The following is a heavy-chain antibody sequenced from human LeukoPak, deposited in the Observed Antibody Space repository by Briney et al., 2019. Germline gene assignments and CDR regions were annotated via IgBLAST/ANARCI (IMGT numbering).Heavy chain of an antibody. D-gene: IGHD3-22*01. CDR1: GYSFTSYW. J-gene: IGHJ4*02. CDR2: IYPGDSDT. V-gene: IGHV5-51*01. CDR3: ARHMYYFDYTGYYPLDY. Sequence: GESLKISCKGSGYSFTSYWIGWVRQMPGKGLEWMGIIYPGDSDTRYSPSFQGQVIISVDKSISTAYLQWSSLKASDTAMYYCARHMYYFDYTGYYPLDYWGQGTLVTVSS.